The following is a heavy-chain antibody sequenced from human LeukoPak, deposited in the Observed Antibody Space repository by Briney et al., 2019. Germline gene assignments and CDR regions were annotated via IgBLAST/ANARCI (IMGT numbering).Heavy chain of an antibody. CDR2: IRSKAYGGAT. CDR1: GFTFGDCA. V-gene: IGHV3-49*03. CDR3: TRDGSIDSSGWYLFDY. Sequence: GGSLRLSCTASGFTFGDCAMSWFRQAPGKGREGVGFIRSKAYGGATEYAASVKGRFTISRDDSKSIAYLQMNSLKTEDTAVYYCTRDGSIDSSGWYLFDYWGQGTLVTVSS. D-gene: IGHD6-19*01. J-gene: IGHJ4*02.